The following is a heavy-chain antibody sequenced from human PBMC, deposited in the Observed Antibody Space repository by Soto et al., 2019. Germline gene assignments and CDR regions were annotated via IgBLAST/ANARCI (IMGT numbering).Heavy chain of an antibody. J-gene: IGHJ4*02. CDR1: GLSLSTSGVA. CDR3: AHSDPSDDFCSGSPFH. CDR2: IYWDDNN. D-gene: IGHD3-3*01. Sequence: QITLKESGPTLVKPTQTLTLTCTFSGLSLSTSGVAVGWIRQPPGKTLEWLALIYWDDNNRYSPSLKNRLTVTKATSKNQVVLTITNTDPVDTGTYYCAHSDPSDDFCSGSPFHWGQGSQVTVSS. V-gene: IGHV2-5*02.